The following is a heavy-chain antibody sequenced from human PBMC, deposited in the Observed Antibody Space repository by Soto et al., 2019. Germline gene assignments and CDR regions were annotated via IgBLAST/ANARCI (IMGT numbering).Heavy chain of an antibody. CDR1: GGSFGGYY. D-gene: IGHD6-6*01. J-gene: IGHJ6*02. V-gene: IGHV4-34*01. CDR3: ASLSSSPYYYYGMDV. CDR2: INHSGST. Sequence: SETLSPTCAVYGGSFGGYYWSWIRQPPGKGLEWIGEINHSGSTNYNPSLKSRVTISVDTSKNQFSLKLSSVTAADTAVYYCASLSSSPYYYYGMDVWGQGTTVTVSS.